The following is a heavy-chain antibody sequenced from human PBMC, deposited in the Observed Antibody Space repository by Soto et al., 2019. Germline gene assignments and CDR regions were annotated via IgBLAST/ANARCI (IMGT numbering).Heavy chain of an antibody. Sequence: ASVKVSCKASGYTFTSYYMHWVRQAPGQGLEWMGIINPSGGSTSYAQKFQGRVTMTGDTSTSTVYMELSSLRSEDTAVYYCARAGGRYSSRYYFDYWGQGTLVTVSS. V-gene: IGHV1-46*01. D-gene: IGHD6-13*01. CDR3: ARAGGRYSSRYYFDY. CDR2: INPSGGST. J-gene: IGHJ4*02. CDR1: GYTFTSYY.